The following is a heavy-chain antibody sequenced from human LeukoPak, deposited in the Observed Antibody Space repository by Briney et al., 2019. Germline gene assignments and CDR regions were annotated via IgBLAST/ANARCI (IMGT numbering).Heavy chain of an antibody. CDR2: IYHSGST. D-gene: IGHD3-22*01. CDR3: AREEGDDSSGYYYFDY. V-gene: IGHV4-34*01. CDR1: GGSFSDYF. J-gene: IGHJ4*02. Sequence: SETLSLTCAVYGGSFSDYFWNWIRQTPGKGLEWIGEIYHSGSTNYNPSLKSRVTISVDKSKNQFSLKLSSVTAADTAVYYCAREEGDDSSGYYYFDYWGQGTLVTVSS.